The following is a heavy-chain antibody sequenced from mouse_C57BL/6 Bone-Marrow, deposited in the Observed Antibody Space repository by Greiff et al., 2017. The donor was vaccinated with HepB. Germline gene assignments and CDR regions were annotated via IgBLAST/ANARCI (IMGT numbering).Heavy chain of an antibody. Sequence: QVQLKESGAELARPGASVKMSCKASGYTFTSYTMHWVKQRPGQGLEWIGYINPSSGYTKYNQKFKDKATLTADKSSSTAYMQLSSLTSEDSAVYYCARYGYGSSYDYAMDYWGQGTSVTVSS. V-gene: IGHV1-4*01. CDR1: GYTFTSYT. CDR3: ARYGYGSSYDYAMDY. D-gene: IGHD1-1*01. J-gene: IGHJ4*01. CDR2: INPSSGYT.